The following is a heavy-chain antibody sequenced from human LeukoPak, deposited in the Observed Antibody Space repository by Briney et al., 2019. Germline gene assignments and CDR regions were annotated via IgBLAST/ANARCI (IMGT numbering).Heavy chain of an antibody. J-gene: IGHJ4*02. D-gene: IGHD3-10*01. Sequence: ASVKVSCEASGGTFSSYAISWVRQAPGQGLEWMGGIIPIFGTANYAQKFQGRVTITADESTSTAYMELSSLRSEDTAVYYCARVRGSGSSFYFDYWGQGTLVTVSS. CDR1: GGTFSSYA. CDR2: IIPIFGTA. CDR3: ARVRGSGSSFYFDY. V-gene: IGHV1-69*13.